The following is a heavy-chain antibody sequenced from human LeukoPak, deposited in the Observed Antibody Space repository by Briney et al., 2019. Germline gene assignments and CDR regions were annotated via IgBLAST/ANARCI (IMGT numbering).Heavy chain of an antibody. V-gene: IGHV3-20*04. Sequence: GGSLRLSCAASGFTLDDYGMSWVRQAPGKGLEWVSGINWNGGSTGYADSMKGRFTISRDNAKNSLYLQMSSLRAEDTALYYCVRDGGSYYGKKDGWGQGTLVTVSS. D-gene: IGHD1-26*01. CDR2: INWNGGST. CDR3: VRDGGSYYGKKDG. J-gene: IGHJ4*02. CDR1: GFTLDDYG.